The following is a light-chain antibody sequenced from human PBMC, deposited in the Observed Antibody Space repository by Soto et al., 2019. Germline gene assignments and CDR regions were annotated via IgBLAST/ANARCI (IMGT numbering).Light chain of an antibody. J-gene: IGKJ2*03. CDR1: QSVSYN. V-gene: IGKV3-20*01. CDR2: CPS. CDR3: HQYGSSPPYS. Sequence: EIVLTQSPGTLSLSPGERATLSCRASQSVSYNLAWYQQKPGQAPRLLIYCPSTRATGIPARFSGSGSGSEFSLTISRLEPEDFAVYYCHQYGSSPPYSFGQGTKVDIK.